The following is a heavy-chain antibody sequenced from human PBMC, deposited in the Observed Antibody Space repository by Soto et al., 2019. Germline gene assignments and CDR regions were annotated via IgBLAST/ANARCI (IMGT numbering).Heavy chain of an antibody. CDR1: GFIFDDFS. CDR3: SRADRAAGPLCF. CDR2: INWDGSNE. V-gene: IGHV3-20*04. D-gene: IGHD6-13*01. Sequence: EVVLVESGGSVVRPGGSLRLSCGASGFIFDDFSLSWVRQFPGKGLEWVAGINWDGSNEGYAESVKGRFTISRDNAKHSLYLRMSTLRAADTALYFCSRADRAAGPLCFWCQGTLVTVSS. J-gene: IGHJ4*02.